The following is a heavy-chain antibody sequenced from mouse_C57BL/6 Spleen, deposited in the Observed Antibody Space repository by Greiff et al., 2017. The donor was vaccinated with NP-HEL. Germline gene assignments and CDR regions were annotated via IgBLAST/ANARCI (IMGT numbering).Heavy chain of an antibody. Sequence: VQLKQSGPELVKPGASVKMSCKASGYTFTDYNMHWVKQSHGKSLEWIGYINPNNGGTSYNQKFKGKATLTVNKSSSTAYMELRSLTSEDSAVYYCARAGVGGNYFDYWGQGTTLTVSS. J-gene: IGHJ2*01. CDR3: ARAGVGGNYFDY. CDR1: GYTFTDYN. D-gene: IGHD3-1*01. V-gene: IGHV1-22*01. CDR2: INPNNGGT.